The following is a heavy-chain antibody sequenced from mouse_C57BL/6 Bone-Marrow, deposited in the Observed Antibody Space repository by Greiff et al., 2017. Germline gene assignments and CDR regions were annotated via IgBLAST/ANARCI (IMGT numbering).Heavy chain of an antibody. CDR1: GFTFSSYG. CDR2: ISSGGSYT. CDR3: ARLEMVTRARFAY. J-gene: IGHJ3*01. D-gene: IGHD2-3*01. Sequence: EVKLVESGGDLVTPGGSLKLPCAASGFTFSSYGMSWVRQTPDKRLEWVATISSGGSYTYYPASVNGRFTISTDNAKNTLYLQMSILKSEDRAMYYCARLEMVTRARFAYWGRVTLVTVSA. V-gene: IGHV5-6*02.